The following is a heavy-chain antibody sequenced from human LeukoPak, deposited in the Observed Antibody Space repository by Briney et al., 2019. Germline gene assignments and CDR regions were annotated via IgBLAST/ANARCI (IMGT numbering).Heavy chain of an antibody. V-gene: IGHV3-9*01. J-gene: IGHJ4*02. CDR1: GFTFDDYA. D-gene: IGHD4-17*01. CDR3: AKDLRGDYDSYYFDY. Sequence: GRSLRLSCAASGFTFDDYAMHWVRQAPGKGLEWVSGISWNSGSIGYADSVKGRFTISRDNAKNSLYPQMNSLRAEDTALYYCAKDLRGDYDSYYFDYWGQGTLVTVSS. CDR2: ISWNSGSI.